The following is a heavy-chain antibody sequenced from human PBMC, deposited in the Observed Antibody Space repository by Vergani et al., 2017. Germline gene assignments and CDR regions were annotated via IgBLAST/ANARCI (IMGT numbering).Heavy chain of an antibody. V-gene: IGHV4-39*01. J-gene: IGHJ5*02. CDR1: GASIRSSNYY. D-gene: IGHD6-19*01. CDR2: SYYSGST. CDR3: ARHSTVEWLVKLGWIDP. Sequence: QLQLQESGPGLVKPSATLSLTCSVSGASIRSSNYYWGWIRQPPGKGLEWIASSYYSGSTYYNSSLKSRVTISVDTSKNQFSLKLSSVTAADTAVYFCARHSTVEWLVKLGWIDPWGQGILVTVSS.